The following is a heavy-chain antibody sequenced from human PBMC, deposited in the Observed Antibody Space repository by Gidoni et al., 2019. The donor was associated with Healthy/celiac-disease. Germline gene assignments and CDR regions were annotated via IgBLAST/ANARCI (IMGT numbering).Heavy chain of an antibody. J-gene: IGHJ4*02. Sequence: QVQLVESGGGVVQPGRSLRLSCAPSGFTFSSYAMHWVRQAPGKGLGLVAVISYDGSNKYYADSVKGRFTISRDNSKNTLYLQMNSLRAEDTAVYYCAREYSSSRPSLDYWGQGTLVTVSS. CDR1: GFTFSSYA. CDR3: AREYSSSRPSLDY. D-gene: IGHD6-6*01. V-gene: IGHV3-30-3*01. CDR2: ISYDGSNK.